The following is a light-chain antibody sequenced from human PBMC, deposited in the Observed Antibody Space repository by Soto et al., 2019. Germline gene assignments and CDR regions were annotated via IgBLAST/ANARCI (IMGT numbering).Light chain of an antibody. CDR2: DVS. Sequence: QSVLTQPASVSGSPGQSITISCTGTSSDVGGYNYVSWYQQHPGKAPKLMIYDVSNRPSGVSNRFSGSKSGNTASLTISGLQAEDEADYSCSSYTSSSTDVFGTGTNRTVL. J-gene: IGLJ1*01. V-gene: IGLV2-14*01. CDR1: SSDVGGYNY. CDR3: SSYTSSSTDV.